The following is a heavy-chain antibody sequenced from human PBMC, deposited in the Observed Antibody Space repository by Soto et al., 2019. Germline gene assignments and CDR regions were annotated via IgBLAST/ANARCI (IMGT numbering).Heavy chain of an antibody. CDR1: GGSISSGGYY. V-gene: IGHV4-31*02. CDR2: IYYSGST. D-gene: IGHD4-4*01. CDR3: ARVAVTVTTNYYYYYGMDV. Sequence: SETLSLTCTVSGGSISSGGYYWSWIRQPTGKGLEWIGYIYYSGSTYYNPSLKSRVTISVDTSKNQFSLKLSSVTAADTAVYYCARVAVTVTTNYYYYYGMDVWGQGTTVTVSS. J-gene: IGHJ6*02.